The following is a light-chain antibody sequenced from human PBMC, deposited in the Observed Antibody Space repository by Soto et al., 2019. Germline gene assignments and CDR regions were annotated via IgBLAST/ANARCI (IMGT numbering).Light chain of an antibody. Sequence: EIVLTQSPGTLSLSPGERATLACGASQIVSDNFLAWYQQKPGQAPRLLIYGASSRANGIPDRFSGSGSGTDFTLTIDRLEPEDFGVYYCQQHGGSPPTFGPGTKVDIK. J-gene: IGKJ3*01. CDR2: GAS. CDR3: QQHGGSPPT. CDR1: QIVSDNF. V-gene: IGKV3-20*01.